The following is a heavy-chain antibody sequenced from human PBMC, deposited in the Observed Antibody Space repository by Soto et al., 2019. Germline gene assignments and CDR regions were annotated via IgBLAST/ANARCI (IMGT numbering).Heavy chain of an antibody. J-gene: IGHJ4*02. D-gene: IGHD5-18*01. CDR2: ITTNSANT. Sequence: ASVKVSCKASGYTFTNYGLTWVRQAPGQGLEWMGWITTNSANTNYAQNFQGRVTMTTDTSTSTAYIELRSLRSDDTAVYFCARTRGYSYGYADYWGQGTLVTV. V-gene: IGHV1-18*01. CDR1: GYTFTNYG. CDR3: ARTRGYSYGYADY.